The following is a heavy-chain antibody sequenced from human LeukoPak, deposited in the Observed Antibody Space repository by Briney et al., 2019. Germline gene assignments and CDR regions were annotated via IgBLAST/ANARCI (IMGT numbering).Heavy chain of an antibody. CDR3: EELGITMIGGV. CDR2: ISSSGSTI. J-gene: IGHJ6*04. CDR1: GFTFSSYE. Sequence: GGSLRLSCAASGFTFSSYEMNWVRQAPGKGLEWVSYISSSGSTIYYADSVKGRFTISRDNAKNSLYLQMNSLRAEDTAVYYCEELGITMIGGVWGKGTTDTISS. V-gene: IGHV3-48*03. D-gene: IGHD3-10*02.